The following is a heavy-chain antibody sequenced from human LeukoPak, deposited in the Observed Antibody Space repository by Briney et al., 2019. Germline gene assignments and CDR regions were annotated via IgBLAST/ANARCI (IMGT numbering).Heavy chain of an antibody. CDR2: FDPEDGET. J-gene: IGHJ4*02. V-gene: IGHV1-24*01. D-gene: IGHD3-3*01. CDR3: ATAPRALRFLEWLLTFDY. Sequence: ASVKVSCKASGYTFTSYYMHWVRQAPGKGLEWMGGFDPEDGETIYAQKFQGRVTMTEDTSTDTAYMELSSLRSEDTAVYYCATAPRALRFLEWLLTFDYWGQGTLVTVSS. CDR1: GYTFTSYY.